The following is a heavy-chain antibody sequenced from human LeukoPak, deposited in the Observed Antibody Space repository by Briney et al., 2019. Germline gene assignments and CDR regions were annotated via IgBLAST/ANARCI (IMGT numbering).Heavy chain of an antibody. CDR3: AKDLGSSGWYGEGETDY. J-gene: IGHJ4*02. V-gene: IGHV3-23*01. Sequence: GGSLRLSCAASGFTFSSYAMSWVRQAPGKGLECISGFSGRGGSTYYADSVRGQFTISRDNSNNTLYLPMNSLRAEDTAVYYCAKDLGSSGWYGEGETDYWGQGTLVTVSS. CDR1: GFTFSSYA. D-gene: IGHD6-19*01. CDR2: FSGRGGST.